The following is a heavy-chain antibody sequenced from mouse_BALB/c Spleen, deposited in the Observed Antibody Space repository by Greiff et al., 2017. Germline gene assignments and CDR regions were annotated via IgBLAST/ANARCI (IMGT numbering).Heavy chain of an antibody. J-gene: IGHJ3*01. D-gene: IGHD1-1*01. V-gene: IGHV1-14*01. CDR3: ARPVVATPFAY. CDR1: GYTFTSYV. Sequence: EVQLQQSGPELVKPGASVKMSCKASGYTFTSYVMHWVKQKPGQGLEWIGYINPYNDGTKYNEKFKGKATLTSDKSSSTAYMELSSLTSEDSAVYYCARPVVATPFAYWGQGTLVTVSA. CDR2: INPYNDGT.